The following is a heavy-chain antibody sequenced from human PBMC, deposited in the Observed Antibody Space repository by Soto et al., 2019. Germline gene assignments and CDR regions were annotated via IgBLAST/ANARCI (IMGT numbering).Heavy chain of an antibody. D-gene: IGHD3-10*02. CDR2: ISAYNGNT. CDR3: ARSGDNYNVLDY. CDR1: GYTFTSYG. J-gene: IGHJ4*02. V-gene: IGHV1-18*01. Sequence: ASVKVSCKASGYTFTSYGISWVRQAPGQGLEWMGWISAYNGNTNYAQKLQGRVTMTTDTSTSTAYMELRSLRGEDTATYDCARSGDNYNVLDYWGQGTPVTVSS.